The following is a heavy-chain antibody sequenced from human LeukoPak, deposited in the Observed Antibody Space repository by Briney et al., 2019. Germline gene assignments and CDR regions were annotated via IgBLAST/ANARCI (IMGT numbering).Heavy chain of an antibody. D-gene: IGHD1-14*01. CDR3: ARDMTGGIWARATPFDH. CDR2: INPDSGGS. CDR1: GYTFSAFY. J-gene: IGHJ4*02. V-gene: IGHV1-2*02. Sequence: GASVKVSCKTSGYTFSAFYIHWVRQAPGQGPEWMGWINPDSGGSEYGQKFQGRVTFTSDTSSTTVYMEVRSLKSDDTAVYYCARDMTGGIWARATPFDHWGQGTLVTVSS.